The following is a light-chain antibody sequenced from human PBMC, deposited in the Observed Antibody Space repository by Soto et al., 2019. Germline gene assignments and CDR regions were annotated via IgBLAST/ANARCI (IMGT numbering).Light chain of an antibody. CDR2: GAS. V-gene: IGKV3-20*01. Sequence: EVVLTQSPGTLSLSPGERATLSCRASQSVSSSHLAGYQQKPGQAPGLLIFGASHRATGIPDRFSGSGSGTDFTLTITRLEPEDFAVYYCQQYGSSPLTFGGGTKVEIK. CDR1: QSVSSSH. CDR3: QQYGSSPLT. J-gene: IGKJ4*01.